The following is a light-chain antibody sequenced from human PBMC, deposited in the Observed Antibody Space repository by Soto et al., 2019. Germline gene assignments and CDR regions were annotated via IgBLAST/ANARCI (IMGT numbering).Light chain of an antibody. CDR3: QQAYNFPLT. CDR2: AAS. V-gene: IGKV1D-12*01. Sequence: DIQMTQSPSSVSASVGERVTITCRASQGVYSWVAWYQQAPGKAPKLLISAASTLRGGVPSRFSGSGSGTDFTLTISSPQPEDVATYYCQQAYNFPLTFGGGTKVEIK. J-gene: IGKJ4*01. CDR1: QGVYSW.